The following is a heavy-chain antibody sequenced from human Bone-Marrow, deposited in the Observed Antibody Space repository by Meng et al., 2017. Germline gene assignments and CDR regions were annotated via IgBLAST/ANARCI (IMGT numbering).Heavy chain of an antibody. CDR1: GYTFTSYG. J-gene: IGHJ3*02. D-gene: IGHD6-19*01. Sequence: ASVKVSCKASGYTFTSYGISWLRQAPGQGLAWMRWISADNGNTNYAQKLQGRVTMTTDTTTSTAYMELRSLRSDDTAVYYCARGGAVAGRGVGAFDIWGQGTMVTVSS. CDR3: ARGGAVAGRGVGAFDI. V-gene: IGHV1-18*01. CDR2: ISADNGNT.